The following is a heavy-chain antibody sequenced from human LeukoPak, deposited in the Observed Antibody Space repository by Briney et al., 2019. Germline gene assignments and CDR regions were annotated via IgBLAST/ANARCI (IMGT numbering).Heavy chain of an antibody. D-gene: IGHD3-3*01. Sequence: GGSLRLSCAASGFTFSSYSMNWVRQAPGKGLEWVSYISSSSSTIYYADSVKGRFTISRDNAKNSLYLQMNSLRAEDTAVYYCATLFWSGHSSIDYWGQGTLVTVSS. J-gene: IGHJ4*02. CDR1: GFTFSSYS. CDR2: ISSSSSTI. V-gene: IGHV3-48*01. CDR3: ATLFWSGHSSIDY.